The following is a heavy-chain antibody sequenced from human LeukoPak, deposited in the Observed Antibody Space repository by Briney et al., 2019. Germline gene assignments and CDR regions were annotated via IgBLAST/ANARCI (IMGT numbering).Heavy chain of an antibody. CDR2: IYTSGST. J-gene: IGHJ6*03. Sequence: TLSLTCTVSGGSISSGSYYWNWIRQPAGKGLEWIGRIYTSGSTKCNPSLKSRVTVSVDTSKNQFSLKVRSVTAADTAVYYCARTYCGGDCRGYYYYFYMDVWGKGTPVTVSS. V-gene: IGHV4-61*02. CDR3: ARTYCGGDCRGYYYYFYMDV. D-gene: IGHD2-21*02. CDR1: GGSISSGSYY.